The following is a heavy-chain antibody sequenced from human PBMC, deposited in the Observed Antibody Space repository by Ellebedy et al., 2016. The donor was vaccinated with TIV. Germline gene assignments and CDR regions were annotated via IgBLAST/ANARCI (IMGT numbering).Heavy chain of an antibody. D-gene: IGHD4-23*01. CDR3: ARDRSSGGNFYWYFDL. J-gene: IGHJ2*01. CDR2: IWYDGSNK. V-gene: IGHV3-33*08. CDR1: GFIFSDYA. Sequence: GGSLRLSCAASGFIFSDYAMHWVRQAPGKGLEWVAVIWYDGSNKYYADSVKGRFTISRDNSKNTLYLQMNSLRAEDTAVYYCARDRSSGGNFYWYFDLWGRGSLVTVSS.